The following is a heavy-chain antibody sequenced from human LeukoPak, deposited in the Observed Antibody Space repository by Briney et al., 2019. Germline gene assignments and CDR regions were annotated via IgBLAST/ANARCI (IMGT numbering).Heavy chain of an antibody. D-gene: IGHD5-12*01. CDR3: ASMGVARYSGYDLDY. CDR1: GYTFTSYD. J-gene: IGHJ4*02. CDR2: TNPNSGNT. V-gene: IGHV1-8*01. Sequence: ASVKLSCKASGYTFTSYDINWVRQATGQGLEWMGWTNPNSGNTGYAQKFQGRVTMTRNTSISTAYMELSSLRSEDTAVYYCASMGVARYSGYDLDYWGQGTLVTVSS.